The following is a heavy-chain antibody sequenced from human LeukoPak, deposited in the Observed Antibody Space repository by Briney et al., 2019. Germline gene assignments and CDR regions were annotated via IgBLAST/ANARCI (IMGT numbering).Heavy chain of an antibody. D-gene: IGHD2-15*01. CDR1: GYTFTSYD. CDR2: ISAYNGNT. V-gene: IGHV1-18*01. CDR3: ARDILGYCSGGSCYFYYYYGMDV. J-gene: IGHJ6*02. Sequence: ASVKVSCKASGYTFTSYDINWVRQATGQGLEWMGWISAYNGNTNYAQKLQGRVTMTTDTSTSTAYMELRSLRSDDTAVYYCARDILGYCSGGSCYFYYYYGMDVWGQGTTVTVSS.